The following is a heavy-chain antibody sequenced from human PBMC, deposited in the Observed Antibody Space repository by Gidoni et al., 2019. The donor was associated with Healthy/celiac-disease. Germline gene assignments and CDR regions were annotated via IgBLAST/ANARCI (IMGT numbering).Heavy chain of an antibody. Sequence: QVQLQQWGAGLLKPSETLSLTCAVYGGSFSGYYCSWIRQPPGKGLEWIGEINNSGSTNYNPSLKSRVTISVDTSKNQFSLKLSSVTAADTAVYYCARKAVVEYSSYDPWGQGTLVTVSS. V-gene: IGHV4-34*01. CDR3: ARKAVVEYSSYDP. J-gene: IGHJ5*02. CDR1: GGSFSGYY. CDR2: INNSGST. D-gene: IGHD6-6*01.